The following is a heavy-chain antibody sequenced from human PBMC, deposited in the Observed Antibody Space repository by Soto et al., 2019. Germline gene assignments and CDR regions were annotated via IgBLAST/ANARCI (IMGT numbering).Heavy chain of an antibody. V-gene: IGHV3-74*01. Sequence: EVQLVESGGGLVQPGGSLRLSCAASGFTFSSFWMHWVRQTPGKGPVWVSRISTDGSSTGYTVSVKGRFTIARDSAKNRLYLQMDSLRAEDTAIYYCSRGGTVTTRWGLFDYLGQGTLVTVSS. J-gene: IGHJ4*02. CDR3: SRGGTVTTRWGLFDY. D-gene: IGHD4-17*01. CDR1: GFTFSSFW. CDR2: ISTDGSST.